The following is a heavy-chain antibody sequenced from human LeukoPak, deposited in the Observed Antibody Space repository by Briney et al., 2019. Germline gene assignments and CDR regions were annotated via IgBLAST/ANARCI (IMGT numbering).Heavy chain of an antibody. J-gene: IGHJ4*02. CDR1: GFTFSGFR. CDR2: INSDGSST. D-gene: IGHD6-19*01. CDR3: ARWNGSGPFDY. Sequence: PRGSLRLSCAASGFTFSGFRMHWVRQAPGKGLVWVSRINSDGSSTAYADSVKGRFTISRDNANNTLYLQMNSLRAKDTAVYYCARWNGSGPFDYWGQGTLVTVSS. V-gene: IGHV3-74*01.